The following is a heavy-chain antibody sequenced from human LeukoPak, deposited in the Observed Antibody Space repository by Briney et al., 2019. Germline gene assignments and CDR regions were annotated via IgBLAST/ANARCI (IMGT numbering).Heavy chain of an antibody. CDR2: IRSKAYGGTT. CDR1: GFTISSYY. Sequence: GGSLRLSCAASGFTISSYYMAWVRQAPGKGLEWVGFIRSKAYGGTTEYAASVKGRFTISRDDSKSIAYLQMNSLKTEDTAVYYCTRGSVQLWSNFDYWGQGTLVTVSS. V-gene: IGHV3-49*04. J-gene: IGHJ4*02. D-gene: IGHD5-18*01. CDR3: TRGSVQLWSNFDY.